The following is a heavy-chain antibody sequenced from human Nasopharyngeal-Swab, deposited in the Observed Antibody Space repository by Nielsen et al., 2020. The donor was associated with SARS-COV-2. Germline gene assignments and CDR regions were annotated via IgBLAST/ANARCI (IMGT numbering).Heavy chain of an antibody. D-gene: IGHD1-14*01. V-gene: IGHV3-23*01. J-gene: IGHJ4*02. CDR3: ARIRTGAYFDY. CDR1: GFTSSSYA. Sequence: GGSLRLSCAASGFTSSSYAMSWVRQAPGKGLEWVSTISGSDGSAYYADSVKGRFTISRDNSRHTLCLQMNSLRAEDTAVYYCARIRTGAYFDYWGQGTLVTVSS. CDR2: ISGSDGSA.